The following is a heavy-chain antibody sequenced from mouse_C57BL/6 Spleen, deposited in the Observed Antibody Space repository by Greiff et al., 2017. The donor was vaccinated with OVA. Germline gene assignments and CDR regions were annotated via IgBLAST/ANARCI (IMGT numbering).Heavy chain of an antibody. D-gene: IGHD1-1*01. J-gene: IGHJ2*01. CDR2: IYPGDGDT. CDR1: GYAFSSSW. V-gene: IGHV1-82*01. Sequence: VKLVESGPELVKPGASVKISCKASGYAFSSSWMNWVKQRPGKGLEWIGRIYPGDGDTNYNGKFKGKATLTADKSSSTAYMQLSSLTSEDSAVYFCARYNYYGRYFDYWGQGTTLTVSS. CDR3: ARYNYYGRYFDY.